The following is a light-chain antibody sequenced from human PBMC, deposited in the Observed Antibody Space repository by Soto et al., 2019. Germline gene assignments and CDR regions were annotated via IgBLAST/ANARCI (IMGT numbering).Light chain of an antibody. CDR2: GAS. CDR3: QQYNNWPWT. V-gene: IGKV3-15*01. Sequence: EIVMTQSPVTVSVSPGGRATLSCRASQSISDTLAWYQQKPGQAPRLLIHGASTRAPGFPARFSGSGSGTDFTLTISSLQSEDFAVYYCQQYNNWPWTFGQGTKVDIK. J-gene: IGKJ1*01. CDR1: QSISDT.